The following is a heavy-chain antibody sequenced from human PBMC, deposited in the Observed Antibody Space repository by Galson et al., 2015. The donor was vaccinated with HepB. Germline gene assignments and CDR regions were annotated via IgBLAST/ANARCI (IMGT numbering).Heavy chain of an antibody. CDR1: GYTFTSYG. CDR3: ARDMIGSGLSYYYYGMDV. CDR2: ISAYNGNT. D-gene: IGHD2-15*01. V-gene: IGHV1-18*01. J-gene: IGHJ6*02. Sequence: SVKVSCKASGYTFTSYGISWVRQAPGQGLEWVGWISAYNGNTNYAQKLQGRVTMTTDTSTSTAYMELRSLRSDDTAVYYCARDMIGSGLSYYYYGMDVWGQGTTVTVSS.